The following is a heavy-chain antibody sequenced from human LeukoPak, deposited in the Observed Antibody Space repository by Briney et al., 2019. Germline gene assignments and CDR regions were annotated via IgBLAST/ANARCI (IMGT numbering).Heavy chain of an antibody. CDR3: ARTQQLAYDY. D-gene: IGHD6-13*01. V-gene: IGHV1-18*01. Sequence: ASVKVSCKASGYSFINFGLSWVRQAPGQGLEWMGWISAYNHNTNYAQKFQGRVTMTIDTSTTTVYMELRSLRSDDTAVYYCARTQQLAYDYWGQGTLVTVSS. J-gene: IGHJ4*02. CDR1: GYSFINFG. CDR2: ISAYNHNT.